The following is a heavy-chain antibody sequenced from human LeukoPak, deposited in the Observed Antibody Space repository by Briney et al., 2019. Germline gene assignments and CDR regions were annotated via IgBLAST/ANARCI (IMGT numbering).Heavy chain of an antibody. CDR1: GFTFSSYG. V-gene: IGHV3-74*01. J-gene: IGHJ5*02. D-gene: IGHD3-22*01. CDR2: INSDGSST. Sequence: GGSLRLSCAASGFTFSSYGMHWVRQAPGKGLVWVSRINSDGSSTSYADSVKGRFTISRDNAKNTLYLQMNSLRAEDTAVYYCAREKNYYDSSGYYGRLNWFDPWGQGTLVTVSS. CDR3: AREKNYYDSSGYYGRLNWFDP.